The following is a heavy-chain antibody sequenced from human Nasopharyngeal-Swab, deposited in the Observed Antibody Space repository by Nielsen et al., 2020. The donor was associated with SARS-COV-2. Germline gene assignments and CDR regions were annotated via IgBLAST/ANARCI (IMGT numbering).Heavy chain of an antibody. Sequence: GGSLRLSCAAPGFTFSSYGMHWVRQAPGKGLEWVAVISCDGSNKYYADSVKGRFTISRDNSKNTLYLQMNSLRAEDTAVYYCAKGGGTTGTVGLDIWGQGTMVTVSS. V-gene: IGHV3-30*18. CDR1: GFTFSSYG. D-gene: IGHD1-1*01. CDR3: AKGGGTTGTVGLDI. CDR2: ISCDGSNK. J-gene: IGHJ3*02.